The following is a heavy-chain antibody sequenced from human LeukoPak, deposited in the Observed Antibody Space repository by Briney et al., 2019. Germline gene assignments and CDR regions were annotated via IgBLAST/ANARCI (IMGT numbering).Heavy chain of an antibody. V-gene: IGHV3-15*01. D-gene: IGHD2-21*02. CDR1: GFTFSTAW. J-gene: IGHJ5*02. CDR2: ITSNTDGGAT. Sequence: GGSLRLSCAASGFTFSTAWMSWVRQAPGKGLEWVGRITSNTDGGATDYGTPVKGTFTISRDDSKNTLYLQMSSLKIDDTAVYYCLNGDYRGSWGQGTLVTVSS. CDR3: LNGDYRGS.